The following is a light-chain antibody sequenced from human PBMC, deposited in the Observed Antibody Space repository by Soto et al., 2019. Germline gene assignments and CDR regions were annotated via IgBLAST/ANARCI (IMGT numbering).Light chain of an antibody. CDR3: QQYKDYPVT. V-gene: IGKV1-5*03. CDR2: RAS. J-gene: IGKJ1*01. Sequence: DIQMTQSPSTLSASVGDRVTITCRASQSISAWLAWYQQKPGKVPKLLIYRASTLESGVPSRFSGGESGTEFTLTISSLQPDDFATYYCQQYKDYPVTFGQGTKVDIK. CDR1: QSISAW.